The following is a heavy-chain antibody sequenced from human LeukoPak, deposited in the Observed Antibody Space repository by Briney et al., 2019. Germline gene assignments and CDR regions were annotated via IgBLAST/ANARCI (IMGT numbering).Heavy chain of an antibody. Sequence: SETLSLTCTVSGGSINSDNSYWSWIRQPAGKGLEWIGRIYANGSADYNPSLKSRVTISVDTSKNQFSLKLRSVTAADTAVYYCARGVHRLTRPTTVTTGLDVWGHGTMVTVSS. CDR1: GGSINSDNSY. D-gene: IGHD4-17*01. V-gene: IGHV4-61*02. CDR2: IYANGSA. CDR3: ARGVHRLTRPTTVTTGLDV. J-gene: IGHJ3*01.